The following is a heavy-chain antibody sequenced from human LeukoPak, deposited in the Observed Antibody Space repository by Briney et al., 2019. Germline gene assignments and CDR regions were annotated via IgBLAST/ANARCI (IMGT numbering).Heavy chain of an antibody. J-gene: IGHJ4*02. V-gene: IGHV3-30*01. CDR1: GFTFSSYA. Sequence: PGGSLRLSCVVSGFTFSSYAMHWVRQAPGKGLEWVAVISYDGVNKNYLDSLKGRFTISRDNSKNMMYLQMNSLRGEDTAVYYCARGRGTKLYYLDSWGQGTLVTVSS. CDR2: ISYDGVNK. D-gene: IGHD1-26*01. CDR3: ARGRGTKLYYLDS.